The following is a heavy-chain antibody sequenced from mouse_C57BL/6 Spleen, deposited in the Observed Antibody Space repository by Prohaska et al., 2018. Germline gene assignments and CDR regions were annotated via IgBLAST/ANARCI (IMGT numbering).Heavy chain of an antibody. CDR3: ARGREIYYYGSSIFDY. V-gene: IGHV1-55*01. D-gene: IGHD1-1*01. CDR2: IYPGSGST. Sequence: TWVKQRPGQGLEWIGDIYPGSGSTNYNEKFKSKATLTVDTSSSTAYMQLSSLTSEDSAVYYCARGREIYYYGSSIFDYWGQGTTLTVSS. J-gene: IGHJ2*01.